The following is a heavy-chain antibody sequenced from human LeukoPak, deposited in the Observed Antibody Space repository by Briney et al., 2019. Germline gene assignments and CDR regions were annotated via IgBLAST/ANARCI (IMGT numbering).Heavy chain of an antibody. J-gene: IGHJ5*02. Sequence: ASVKVSCKAFGYTFTRYYTHWVRQAPGQGPEWMGVINPSGTWTTYPQKFQGRLTLTRDMSTTTDYLELSSLRSEDTAVYYCARDNSVRDEAWWFNPWGQGTLVTVSS. CDR1: GYTFTRYY. CDR2: INPSGTWT. D-gene: IGHD5-24*01. CDR3: ARDNSVRDEAWWFNP. V-gene: IGHV1-46*01.